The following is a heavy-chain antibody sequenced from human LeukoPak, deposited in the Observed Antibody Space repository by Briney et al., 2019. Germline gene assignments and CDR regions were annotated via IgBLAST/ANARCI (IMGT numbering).Heavy chain of an antibody. CDR3: ARDWVYKIDY. Sequence: GGSLRLSWETAGFTFSSYVMHWVRRTPGKGLVWVSRISHDGIISYADSVKGQFTISRDNAKNTLILQMNSLRVEDTAVYYCARDWVYKIDYWGRGTLVTVSS. CDR1: GFTFSSYV. CDR2: ISHDGII. D-gene: IGHD5-24*01. V-gene: IGHV3-74*01. J-gene: IGHJ4*02.